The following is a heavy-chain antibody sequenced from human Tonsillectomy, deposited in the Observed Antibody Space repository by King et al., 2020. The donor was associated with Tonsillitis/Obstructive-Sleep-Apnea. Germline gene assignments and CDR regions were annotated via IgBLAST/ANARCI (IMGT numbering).Heavy chain of an antibody. CDR2: IKQDGSEK. CDR3: ARDSNPGDSSGWYDAFDI. D-gene: IGHD6-19*01. J-gene: IGHJ3*02. CDR1: GFTFSRYW. Sequence: VQLVESGGGLVQPGGSLRRSCAASGFTFSRYWISWVRQAPGKGLEWGANIKQDGSEKTYVDSVKGRFTISRDNAKNSLYLQMNSLRAEDTAVYYCARDSNPGDSSGWYDAFDIWGQGTMVTVSS. V-gene: IGHV3-7*04.